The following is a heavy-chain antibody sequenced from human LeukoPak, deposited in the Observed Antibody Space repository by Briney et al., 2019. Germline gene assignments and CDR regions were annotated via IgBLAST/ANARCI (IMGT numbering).Heavy chain of an antibody. CDR2: ISDDGSIK. Sequence: PGGSLRLSCAASGFIFSSYAMHWVRQAPGKGLEWMAIISDDGSIKLCADSVKGRFTISRDNSKNTLYLQMNSLRAEDTAVYYCARRDFYGGDPLVAFDIWGQGTMVTVSS. CDR3: ARRDFYGGDPLVAFDI. V-gene: IGHV3-30-3*01. J-gene: IGHJ3*02. D-gene: IGHD2-21*01. CDR1: GFIFSSYA.